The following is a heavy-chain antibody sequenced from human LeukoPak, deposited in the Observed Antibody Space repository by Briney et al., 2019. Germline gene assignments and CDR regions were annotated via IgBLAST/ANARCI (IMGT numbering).Heavy chain of an antibody. CDR2: IYYSGST. D-gene: IGHD4-23*01. V-gene: IGHV4-59*01. CDR1: GGSISSYY. Sequence: SETLSLTCTVSGGSISSYYWSWIRQPPGKGLEWIGYIYYSGSTNCNPSVKSRVAMSVDTSKKQFPLKLSSLTAADTAVYYCARGGTAVIAPYAFDIWGQGTMVTVSS. J-gene: IGHJ3*02. CDR3: ARGGTAVIAPYAFDI.